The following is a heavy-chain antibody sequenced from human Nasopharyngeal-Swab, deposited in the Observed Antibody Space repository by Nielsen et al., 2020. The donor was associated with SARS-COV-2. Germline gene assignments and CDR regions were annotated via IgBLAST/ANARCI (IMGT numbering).Heavy chain of an antibody. D-gene: IGHD4-11*01. J-gene: IGHJ4*02. CDR2: ISSSSSYI. V-gene: IGHV3-21*01. CDR1: GFTFRSYS. CDR3: ARWDYSNYDLDY. Sequence: GGSLRLSCAASGFTFRSYSMNWVRQAPGKGLEWVSSISSSSSYIYYADSVKGRFTISRDNAKNSLYLQMNSLRAEDTAVYYCARWDYSNYDLDYWGQGTLVTVSS.